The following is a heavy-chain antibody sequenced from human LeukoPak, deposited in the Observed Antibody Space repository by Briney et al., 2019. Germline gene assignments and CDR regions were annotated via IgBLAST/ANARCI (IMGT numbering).Heavy chain of an antibody. V-gene: IGHV3-30*03. CDR3: ARDRLSRDGYSATFDY. CDR2: ISYDGSNK. CDR1: GFTFSSYG. D-gene: IGHD5-24*01. J-gene: IGHJ4*02. Sequence: GGSLRLSCAASGFTFSSYGMHWVRQAPGKGLEGVAVISYDGSNKYYADSVKGRFTISRDNSKNTLYLQMNSLRAEDTAVYYCARDRLSRDGYSATFDYWGQGTLVTVSS.